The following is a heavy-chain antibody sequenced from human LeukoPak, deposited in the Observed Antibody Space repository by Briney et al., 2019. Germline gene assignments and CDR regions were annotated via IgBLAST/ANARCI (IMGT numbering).Heavy chain of an antibody. Sequence: PSETLSLTCAVYGGSFSGHYWSWIRQPPGKGLEWIGEINHSGSTNYNSSLKSRVTISVDTSKNQLSLRLSSVTAADTAVYYCARVEGIYDILTGYYYWGQGTLATVSS. CDR2: INHSGST. J-gene: IGHJ4*02. D-gene: IGHD3-9*01. V-gene: IGHV4-34*01. CDR1: GGSFSGHY. CDR3: ARVEGIYDILTGYYY.